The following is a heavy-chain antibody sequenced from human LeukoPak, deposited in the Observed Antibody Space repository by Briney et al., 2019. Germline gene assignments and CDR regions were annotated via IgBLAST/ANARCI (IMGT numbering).Heavy chain of an antibody. CDR1: GGSISSGGYY. V-gene: IGHV4-31*03. D-gene: IGHD3-22*01. CDR3: AREARYYYDSTHAFDI. Sequence: SETLSLTCTVSGGSISSGGYYWSWIRQHPGKGLEWIGYIYYSGSTYYNPSLKSRVTISVDTSKNQFSLKLSSVTAADTAVYYCAREARYYYDSTHAFDIWGQGTMVTVSS. J-gene: IGHJ3*02. CDR2: IYYSGST.